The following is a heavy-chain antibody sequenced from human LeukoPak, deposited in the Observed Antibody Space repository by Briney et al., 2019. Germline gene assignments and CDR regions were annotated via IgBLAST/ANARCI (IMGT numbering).Heavy chain of an antibody. CDR2: IYYSGSA. Sequence: NPSETLSLTCTVSGGSISSYYWSWIRQPPGKGLEWIGYIYYSGSADYNPSLKSRVTISVDTSKNQFSLRLSSVTAADTAVYYCARSLYRDGPIWYFDLWGRGTLVTVSS. CDR3: ARSLYRDGPIWYFDL. V-gene: IGHV4-59*01. J-gene: IGHJ2*01. D-gene: IGHD5-18*01. CDR1: GGSISSYY.